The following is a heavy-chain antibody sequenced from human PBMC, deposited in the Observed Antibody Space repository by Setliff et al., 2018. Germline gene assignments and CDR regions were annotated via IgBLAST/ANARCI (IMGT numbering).Heavy chain of an antibody. CDR3: ARDSPIRLGVIPS. V-gene: IGHV3-48*03. D-gene: IGHD2-21*01. Sequence: GGSLRLSCAASGFTFSGYYMQWVRQAPGKGLEWVSYINNRGDTIYYADSVRGRFTTSRDNAKNSVYLQMNSLRAEDTAIYFCARDSPIRLGVIPSWGPGTLVTVSS. CDR2: INNRGDTI. CDR1: GFTFSGYY. J-gene: IGHJ4*02.